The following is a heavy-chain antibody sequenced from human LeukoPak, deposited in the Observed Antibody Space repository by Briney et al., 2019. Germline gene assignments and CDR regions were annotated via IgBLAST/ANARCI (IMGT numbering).Heavy chain of an antibody. Sequence: GGSLLLYCAASGFTFSSYAMHWVRQAPGKGLEWVAVISYDGSNKYYADSVKGRFTISRDNSKNTLYLQMNSLRAEDTAVYYCARDKATSSWYPYNWFDPWGQGTLVTVSS. CDR2: ISYDGSNK. V-gene: IGHV3-30-3*01. J-gene: IGHJ5*02. CDR1: GFTFSSYA. D-gene: IGHD6-13*01. CDR3: ARDKATSSWYPYNWFDP.